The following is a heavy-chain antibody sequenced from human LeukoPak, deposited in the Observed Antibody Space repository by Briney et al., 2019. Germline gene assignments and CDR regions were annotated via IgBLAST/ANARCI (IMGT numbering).Heavy chain of an antibody. D-gene: IGHD4-17*01. CDR2: INPNSGGT. CDR1: GYTFTGYY. CDR3: ARDRGDYGDSRTFDY. J-gene: IGHJ4*02. Sequence: ASVKVSCKASGYTFTGYYMHWVRQAPGQGLEWMGWINPNSGGTNYAQKFQGRVTMTRDTSISTAYMELSRLRSGDTAVYYCARDRGDYGDSRTFDYWGQGTLVTVSS. V-gene: IGHV1-2*02.